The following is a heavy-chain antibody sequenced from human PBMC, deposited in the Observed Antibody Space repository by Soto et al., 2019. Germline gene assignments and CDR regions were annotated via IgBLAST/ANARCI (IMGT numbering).Heavy chain of an antibody. CDR2: ISGGGGGT. CDR3: AKDVHYDSKGGLYH. CDR1: GFTFDNFA. V-gene: IGHV3-23*01. D-gene: IGHD3-22*01. J-gene: IGHJ5*02. Sequence: GGSLRLSCTTSGFTFDNFAMSWVRQAPGRGLEWVSAISGGGGGTYYADSVKGRFIISRDNSKNTVYLQVNGLRPDNTADYNCAKDVHYDSKGGLYHWGEGTLVTVS.